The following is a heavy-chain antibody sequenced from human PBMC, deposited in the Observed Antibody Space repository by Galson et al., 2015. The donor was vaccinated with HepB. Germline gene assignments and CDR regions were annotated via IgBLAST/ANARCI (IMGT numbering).Heavy chain of an antibody. CDR2: INPSGGDT. J-gene: IGHJ4*02. D-gene: IGHD4-11*01. CDR3: ARGFNDYSNYPDVDF. V-gene: IGHV1-46*02. CDR1: GYTFNSYY. Sequence: SVKVSCKASGYTFNSYYMHWVRQAPGQGLEWMGIINPSGGDTSYAQKFQGRVTVTRDTSTSTVYMELSSLRPEDTAVYYCARGFNDYSNYPDVDFWGQGTLVTVSS.